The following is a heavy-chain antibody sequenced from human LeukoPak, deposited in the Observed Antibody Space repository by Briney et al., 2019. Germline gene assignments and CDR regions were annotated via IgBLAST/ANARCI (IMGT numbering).Heavy chain of an antibody. CDR2: TREDGSEK. Sequence: QSGGSLRLSCTASGFTFSTYWMSWVRQAPGKGLEWVANTREDGSEKYYVDSVKGRFTISRDNSKNTLYLQVNSLRAEDTAVYYCAKGVGYLANWGQGTLVTVSS. CDR1: GFTFSTYW. V-gene: IGHV3-7*03. J-gene: IGHJ4*02. D-gene: IGHD1-26*01. CDR3: AKGVGYLAN.